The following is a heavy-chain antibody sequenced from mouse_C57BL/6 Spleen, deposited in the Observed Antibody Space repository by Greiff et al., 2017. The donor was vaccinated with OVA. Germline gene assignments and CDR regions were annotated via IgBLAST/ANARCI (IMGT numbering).Heavy chain of an antibody. CDR2: IYPRSGNT. D-gene: IGHD2-3*01. J-gene: IGHJ2*01. CDR3: ARWALYDGYYFDY. Sequence: VKLVESGAELARPGASVKLSCKASGYTFTSYGISWVKQRTGQGLEWIGEIYPRSGNTYYNEKFKGKATLTADKSSSTAYMELRSLTSEDSAVYFCARWALYDGYYFDYWGQGTTLTVSS. CDR1: GYTFTSYG. V-gene: IGHV1-81*01.